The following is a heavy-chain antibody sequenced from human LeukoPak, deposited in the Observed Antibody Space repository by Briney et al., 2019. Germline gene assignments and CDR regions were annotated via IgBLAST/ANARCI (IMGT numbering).Heavy chain of an antibody. CDR2: INSDGSST. D-gene: IGHD3-3*01. CDR3: ASGGFLEWLSPNYYYYGMDV. Sequence: GGSLRLSCAASGFTFSNHWMHWVRQAPGKGLMWVSRINSDGSSTSYADSVKGRFTISRDNAKNTLYLQMNSLRAEDTAVYYCASGGFLEWLSPNYYYYGMDVWGQGTTVTVSS. V-gene: IGHV3-74*01. CDR1: GFTFSNHW. J-gene: IGHJ6*02.